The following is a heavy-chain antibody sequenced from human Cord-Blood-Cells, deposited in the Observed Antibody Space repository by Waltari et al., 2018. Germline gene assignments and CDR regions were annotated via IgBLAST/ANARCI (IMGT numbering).Heavy chain of an antibody. CDR2: MDPEDGQT. Sequence: QVQLVQSGAEVKKPGASVKVSCKVSGYTLTELSMHWVRQAPGKGLEWMGGMDPEDGQTNYAQKFQGRVTMTEDTSTDTADIELGSLRYEDTAVYYCATDLYSGSYYAFDIWGQGTMVTVSS. D-gene: IGHD1-26*01. CDR1: GYTLTELS. CDR3: ATDLYSGSYYAFDI. V-gene: IGHV1-24*01. J-gene: IGHJ3*02.